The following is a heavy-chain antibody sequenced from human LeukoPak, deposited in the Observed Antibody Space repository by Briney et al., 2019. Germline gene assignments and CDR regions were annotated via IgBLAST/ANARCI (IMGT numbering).Heavy chain of an antibody. CDR3: ARHTGSSGGDAFDI. CDR2: IYYSGST. CDR1: GYSISSGYY. V-gene: IGHV4-38-2*02. J-gene: IGHJ3*02. Sequence: SETLSLTCTVSGYSISSGYYWGWIRQPPGKGLEWIGSIYYSGSTYYNPSLKSRVTISVDTSKNQFSLKLSSVTAADTAVYYCARHTGSSGGDAFDIWGQGTMVTVSS. D-gene: IGHD6-6*01.